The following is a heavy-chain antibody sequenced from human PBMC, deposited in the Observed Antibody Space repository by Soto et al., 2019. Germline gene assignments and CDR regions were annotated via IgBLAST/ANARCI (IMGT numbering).Heavy chain of an antibody. CDR1: GFTFSSYS. J-gene: IGHJ4*02. Sequence: PGGSLRLSCAASGFTFSSYSMNWVRQAPGKGLEWVSYISSSSSTIYYADSVKGRFTISRDNAKNSLYLQMSSLRDEDTAVYYCARGVWFGEFTYFDYWGQGTLVTVSS. CDR3: ARGVWFGEFTYFDY. CDR2: ISSSSSTI. D-gene: IGHD3-10*01. V-gene: IGHV3-48*02.